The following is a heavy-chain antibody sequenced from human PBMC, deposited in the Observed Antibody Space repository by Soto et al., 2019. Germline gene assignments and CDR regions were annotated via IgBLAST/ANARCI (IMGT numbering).Heavy chain of an antibody. J-gene: IGHJ4*02. CDR3: AKDPGYCSSTSCFSYFDY. Sequence: EVQLLESGGGLVQPGGSLRLSCAASGFTFSSYAMSWVRQAPGKGLEWVSAISGSGGSTYYADSVKGRFTISRDNSKNTLYLQMNSLRAEDTAVYYCAKDPGYCSSTSCFSYFDYWGQGTLVTVSS. CDR2: ISGSGGST. CDR1: GFTFSSYA. D-gene: IGHD2-2*01. V-gene: IGHV3-23*01.